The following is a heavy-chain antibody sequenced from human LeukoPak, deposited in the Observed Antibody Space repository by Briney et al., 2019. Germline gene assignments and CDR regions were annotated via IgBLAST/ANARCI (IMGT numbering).Heavy chain of an antibody. V-gene: IGHV3-30*02. CDR1: GFNLNSYA. D-gene: IGHD6-6*01. J-gene: IGHJ4*02. CDR2: IRHDEANS. Sequence: GGSLRLSGAVSGFNLNSYAMHWVRQAPGKGLEWVAVIRHDEANSFYADSVQGRFTISRDTSKKLLYLQMNSLRVEDTAVYYCAKEYTPSSPLGELDSWGQGTLVTVSS. CDR3: AKEYTPSSPLGELDS.